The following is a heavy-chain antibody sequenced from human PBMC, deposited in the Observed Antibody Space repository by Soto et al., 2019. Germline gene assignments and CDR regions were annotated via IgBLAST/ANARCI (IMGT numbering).Heavy chain of an antibody. CDR1: GGSLSGSY. Sequence: SETLSLTCTVSGGSLSGSYCSWIRKSPGKSLEWIASISYTGSTTHNPSLKSRVTLSVDTSKNQFSLSLTSVTPADTAAYYCATGGGWLHNSYIRGLYFDYWGQGVLVTVPQ. D-gene: IGHD3-3*02. CDR3: ATGGGWLHNSYIRGLYFDY. CDR2: ISYTGST. J-gene: IGHJ4*02. V-gene: IGHV4-59*01.